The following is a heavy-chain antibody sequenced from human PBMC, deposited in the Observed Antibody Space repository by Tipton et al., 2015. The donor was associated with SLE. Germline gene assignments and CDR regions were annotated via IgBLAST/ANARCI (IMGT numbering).Heavy chain of an antibody. CDR3: ARQTGTLGHDY. V-gene: IGHV4-59*08. Sequence: TLSLTCTVSGGSISSHYWSWIRQPPGKGLEWIGRIYTTGSTNYNPSLKSRVTISVDTSKNQFSLRLSSVTAADTAVYYCARQTGTLGHDYWGQGTLVIVSS. J-gene: IGHJ4*02. D-gene: IGHD1-1*01. CDR1: GGSISSHY. CDR2: IYTTGST.